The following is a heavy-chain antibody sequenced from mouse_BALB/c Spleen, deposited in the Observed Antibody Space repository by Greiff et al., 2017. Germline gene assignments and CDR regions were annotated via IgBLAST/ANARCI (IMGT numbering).Heavy chain of an antibody. D-gene: IGHD1-1*01. CDR1: GYTFTDYA. V-gene: IGHV1S137*01. J-gene: IGHJ1*01. CDR3: ARVRYPWYFDV. Sequence: VQLQQSGAELVRPGVSVKISCKGSGYTFTDYAMHWVKQSHAKSLEWIGVISTYYGDASYNQKFKGKATMTVDKSSSTAYMELARLTSEDSAIYYCARVRYPWYFDVWGAGTTVTVSS. CDR2: ISTYYGDA.